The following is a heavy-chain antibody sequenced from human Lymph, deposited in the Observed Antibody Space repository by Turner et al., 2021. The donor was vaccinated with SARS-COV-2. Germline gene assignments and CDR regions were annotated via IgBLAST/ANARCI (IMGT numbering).Heavy chain of an antibody. J-gene: IGHJ5*02. CDR3: ARETVNSGVDP. CDR1: CGSMNSNY. Sequence: QGLLQESGARLVKPSETPPRPCTVSCGSMNSNYWSWIRQPPGKRLAWIGYIYYRWSTNYNPSRESRVPRSVDTSKNQFSLNLTSVTAADAAIYYCARETVNSGVDPWGQGTLVTVSS. CDR2: IYYRWST. V-gene: IGHV4-59*01. D-gene: IGHD2-21*02.